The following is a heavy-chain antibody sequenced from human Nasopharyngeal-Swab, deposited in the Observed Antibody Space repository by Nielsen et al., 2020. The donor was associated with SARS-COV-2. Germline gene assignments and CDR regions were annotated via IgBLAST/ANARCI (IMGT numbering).Heavy chain of an antibody. J-gene: IGHJ6*02. D-gene: IGHD1-20*01. CDR1: GFTFSDYY. CDR3: ASTYNYYGDYYYGMDV. V-gene: IGHV3-11*04. CDR2: ISSSGSTI. Sequence: GGSLRLSCTASGFTFSDYYMNWIRQAPGKGLEWVSYISSSGSTIYYADSVKGRFTISRDNAKNSLYLQMNSLRAEDTAVYYCASTYNYYGDYYYGMDVWGQGTTVTVSS.